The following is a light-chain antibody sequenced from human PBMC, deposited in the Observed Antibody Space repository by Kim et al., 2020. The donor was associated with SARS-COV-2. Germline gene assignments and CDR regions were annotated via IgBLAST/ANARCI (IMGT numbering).Light chain of an antibody. CDR1: QSSSLW. V-gene: IGKV1-5*01. CDR2: AVS. CDR3: QQYNRDVQVA. Sequence: VGDRVTFTCRASQSSSLWFAWYQLKPGKAPKLLIYAVSNPESGVPSRFSGRAAGTECTLTIRSVQPDELATYYCQQYNRDVQVAFGGGTKGEIK. J-gene: IGKJ4*01.